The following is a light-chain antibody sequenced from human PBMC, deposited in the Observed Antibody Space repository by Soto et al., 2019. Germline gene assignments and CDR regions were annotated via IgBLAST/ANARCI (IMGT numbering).Light chain of an antibody. CDR3: QQRSNWPPVT. J-gene: IGKJ4*01. CDR1: QRVSSN. Sequence: EIVMTQSPATLSVSPGERATLSCRASQRVSSNLAWYQQKPGQAPRLLIYDASNRATGIPARFSGSGSGTDFTLTISSLEPEDFGVYYCQQRSNWPPVTFGGGTKVDIK. CDR2: DAS. V-gene: IGKV3-11*01.